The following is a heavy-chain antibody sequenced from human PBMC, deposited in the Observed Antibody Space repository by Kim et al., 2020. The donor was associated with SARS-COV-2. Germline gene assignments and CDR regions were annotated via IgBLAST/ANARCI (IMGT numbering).Heavy chain of an antibody. J-gene: IGHJ4*02. V-gene: IGHV3-30*03. CDR3: AGWAAAAGTGFDY. CDR2: ISYDGSNK. Sequence: GGSLRLSCAASGFTFSSYGMHWVRQAPGKGLEWVAVISYDGSNKYYADSVKGRFTISRDNSKNTLYLQMNSLRAEDTAVYYCAGWAAAAGTGFDYWGQGTLVTVSS. CDR1: GFTFSSYG. D-gene: IGHD6-13*01.